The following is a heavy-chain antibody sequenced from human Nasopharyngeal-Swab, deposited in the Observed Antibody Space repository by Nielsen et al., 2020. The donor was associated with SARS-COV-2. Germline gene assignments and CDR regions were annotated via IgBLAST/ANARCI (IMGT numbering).Heavy chain of an antibody. CDR1: GYTFTSYD. CDR3: ASGTYYYDSSGYSDAFDI. D-gene: IGHD3-22*01. J-gene: IGHJ3*02. V-gene: IGHV1-2*04. Sequence: ASVKVSCKASGYTFTSYDINWVRQATGQGLEWMGWMNPNSGGTNYAQKFQGWVTMTRDTSISTAYMELSRLRSDDTAVYYCASGTYYYDSSGYSDAFDIWGQGTMVTVSS. CDR2: MNPNSGGT.